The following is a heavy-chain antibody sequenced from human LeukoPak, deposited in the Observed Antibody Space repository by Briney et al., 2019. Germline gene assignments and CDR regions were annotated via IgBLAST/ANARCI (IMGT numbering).Heavy chain of an antibody. J-gene: IGHJ6*02. CDR3: ARAAHTTYVLGRYYYYAMDV. D-gene: IGHD3-10*01. CDR1: GFTVSSNY. V-gene: IGHV3-30-3*01. CDR2: ISYAGSNN. Sequence: GGSLRLSCAASGFTVSSNYMSCVRQAPGKGLEWVARISYAGSNNYYADSVKGRFTISSDNPKNTLYLQMDSLRAEDTAVYYCARAAHTTYVLGRYYYYAMDVWGQGTTVTVSS.